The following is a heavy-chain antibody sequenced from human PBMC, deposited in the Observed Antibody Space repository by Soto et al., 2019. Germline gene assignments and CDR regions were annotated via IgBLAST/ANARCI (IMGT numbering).Heavy chain of an antibody. CDR1: GFTFSDYA. CDR2: IWYDGNTK. D-gene: IGHD3-16*01. CDR3: ARETRAWGDY. Sequence: QVQLVESGGGVVQPGRSLRLSCAASGFTFSDYAMHWVRQAPGKGLEWVAVIWYDGNTKYYADSVKGRFTISRDNSKNTVHLEMNSLSAEDTAVYYCARETRAWGDYWGQGTRVTVSS. J-gene: IGHJ4*02. V-gene: IGHV3-33*01.